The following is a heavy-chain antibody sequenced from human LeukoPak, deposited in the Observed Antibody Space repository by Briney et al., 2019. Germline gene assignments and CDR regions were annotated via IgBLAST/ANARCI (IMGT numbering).Heavy chain of an antibody. J-gene: IGHJ4*02. D-gene: IGHD6-19*01. CDR1: GFTFSIYA. V-gene: IGHV3-23*01. CDR3: AKKYSSGWPFDY. Sequence: GGSLRLSCAASGFTFSIYAMSWVREAPGKGLEWVSAISGSGGSTYYADSVKGRFTISRDNSKNTLYLQMNSLRAEDTAVYYCAKKYSSGWPFDYWGQGTLVTVSS. CDR2: ISGSGGST.